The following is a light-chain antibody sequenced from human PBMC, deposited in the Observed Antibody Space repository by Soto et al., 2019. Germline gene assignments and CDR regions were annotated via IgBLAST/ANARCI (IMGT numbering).Light chain of an antibody. V-gene: IGKV3D-15*01. CDR2: GAS. J-gene: IGKJ1*01. CDR1: QSVSSN. Sequence: EIVMTQSPATLSVSPGERATLSCRASQSVSSNLAWYQQKPGQAPRLLIYGASTRATGIPARFSGSVSETEFTLSISSLQSEDFAVYFCQQYTNWHPWTFGPGTQVEIK. CDR3: QQYTNWHPWT.